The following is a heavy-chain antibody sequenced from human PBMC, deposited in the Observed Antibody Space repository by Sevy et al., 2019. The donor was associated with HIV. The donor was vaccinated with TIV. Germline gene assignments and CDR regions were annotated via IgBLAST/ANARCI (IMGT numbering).Heavy chain of an antibody. CDR2: ITGSGGST. V-gene: IGHV3-23*01. D-gene: IGHD2-2*01. Sequence: GGSLRLSCAASGFTFSSYAMSWVRQAPGKGLEWVSAITGSGGSTYYADSVKGRFTISRDNSKNTLYLQMNSLRAEDKAVYYCAKDIGYCISTSGYPTPHDYYGMDVWGQGTTVTVSS. CDR3: AKDIGYCISTSGYPTPHDYYGMDV. CDR1: GFTFSSYA. J-gene: IGHJ6*02.